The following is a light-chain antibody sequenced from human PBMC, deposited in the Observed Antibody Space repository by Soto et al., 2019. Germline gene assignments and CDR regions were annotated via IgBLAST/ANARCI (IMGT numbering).Light chain of an antibody. CDR1: SRDVGGNNY. CDR3: LSYAGSTNYV. J-gene: IGLJ1*01. CDR2: EVS. Sequence: QSLLTQPPSASGSPGQSVSISCTGTSRDVGGNNYVSWYQQHPGKAPKLMIYEVSKRPSGVPDRFSGSKSGNTASLTVSGLQAEDEADYFCLSYAGSTNYVFGTGTKSPS. V-gene: IGLV2-8*01.